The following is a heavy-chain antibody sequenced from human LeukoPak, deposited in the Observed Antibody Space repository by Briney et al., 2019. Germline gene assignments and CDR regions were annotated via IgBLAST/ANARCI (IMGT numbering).Heavy chain of an antibody. CDR1: GGSISSYY. Sequence: SETLSLTCTVSGGSISSYYWSWIRQPPGKGLEWIGYLYYSGSTNYNPSLKSRVTISVDTSKTQFSLKLSSVTAADTAVYYCAREPPYYDFWGGSFDYWGQGTLVTVSS. D-gene: IGHD3-3*01. CDR3: AREPPYYDFWGGSFDY. J-gene: IGHJ4*02. CDR2: LYYSGST. V-gene: IGHV4-59*01.